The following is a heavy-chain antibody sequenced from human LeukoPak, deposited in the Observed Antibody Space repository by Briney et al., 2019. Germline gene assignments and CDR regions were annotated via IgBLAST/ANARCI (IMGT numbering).Heavy chain of an antibody. CDR1: GGTFSSYA. J-gene: IGHJ4*02. CDR2: IIPILGIA. D-gene: IGHD3-22*01. CDR3: ARGEKGQYYYDSSGYYLTLDY. Sequence: SVKVSCKASGGTFSSYAISWVRQAPGQGLEWMGRIIPILGIANYAQKFQGRVTITADESTSTAYMELSSLRSEDTAVYYCARGEKGQYYYDSSGYYLTLDYWGQGTLVTVSS. V-gene: IGHV1-69*04.